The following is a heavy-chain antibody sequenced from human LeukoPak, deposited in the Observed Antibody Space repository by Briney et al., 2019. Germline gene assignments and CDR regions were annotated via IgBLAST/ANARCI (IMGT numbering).Heavy chain of an antibody. CDR1: VYTFTSYY. J-gene: IGHJ5*02. V-gene: IGHV1-46*03. Sequence: ASVRVSCKTSVYTFTSYYMHWVRQAPGQGLEWMGAIAPSDGGTNYAQKFQGRVTMTRDTSTSTVYMDLSSLRSEDTAVYYCTREGGCSGGSCYRFDPWGQGALVTVSS. D-gene: IGHD2-15*01. CDR3: TREGGCSGGSCYRFDP. CDR2: IAPSDGGT.